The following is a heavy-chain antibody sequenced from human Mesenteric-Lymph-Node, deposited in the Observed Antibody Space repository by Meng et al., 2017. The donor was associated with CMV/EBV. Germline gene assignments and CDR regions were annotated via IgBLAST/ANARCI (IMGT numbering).Heavy chain of an antibody. CDR3: ARVRVATIRGVGWFDP. J-gene: IGHJ5*02. CDR2: IYYSGST. V-gene: IGHV4-59*01. D-gene: IGHD5-12*01. Sequence: SETLSLTCTVSGGSISSYYWSWIRQPPGKGLEWIGYIYYSGSTNYNPSLKSRVTISVDTSKNQFSLKLSSVTAADTAVYYCARVRVATIRGVGWFDPWGQGTLVTVSS. CDR1: GGSISSYY.